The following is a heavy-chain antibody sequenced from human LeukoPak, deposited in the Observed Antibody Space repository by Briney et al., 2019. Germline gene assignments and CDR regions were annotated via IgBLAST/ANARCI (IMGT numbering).Heavy chain of an antibody. Sequence: SETLSLTCTVSGASIRNYYWSWIRQSPGKGLEWIGYIYYSGSTNYNPSLKSRVTISVDTSKNQFSLKLSSVTAADTAVYYCARLSRDYFDYWGQGTLVTVSS. CDR3: ARLSRDYFDY. CDR1: GASIRNYY. V-gene: IGHV4-59*08. J-gene: IGHJ4*02. D-gene: IGHD3-16*02. CDR2: IYYSGST.